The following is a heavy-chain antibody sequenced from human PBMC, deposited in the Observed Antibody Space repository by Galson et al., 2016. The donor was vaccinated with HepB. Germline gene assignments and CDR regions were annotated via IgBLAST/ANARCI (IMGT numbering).Heavy chain of an antibody. D-gene: IGHD5-12*01. CDR3: VTVALDY. CDR2: LAYDGVTK. V-gene: IGHV3-30*03. J-gene: IGHJ4*02. CDR1: GFNFRQYG. Sequence: SLRLSCAVSGFNFRQYGMNWVRQRPDRELEWVAVLAYDGVTKHTVEGRFTISRDISRNTLYLQMSSLRVEDTAVYYCVTVALDYWGQGTPVIVSS.